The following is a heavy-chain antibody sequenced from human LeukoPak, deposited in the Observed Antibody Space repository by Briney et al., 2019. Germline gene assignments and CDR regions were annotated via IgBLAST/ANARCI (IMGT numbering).Heavy chain of an antibody. V-gene: IGHV3-23*01. CDR2: ITVSGGNT. Sequence: PGGSLRLSCAASGFTFSSFAMSWVRQAPGKGLEWVSIITVSGGNTYYADSVKGRFTISRDNSKNTLYLQMNSLRAEDTALYYCSKRSVSKDHYFENWGQGTLVTVSS. J-gene: IGHJ4*02. D-gene: IGHD4-17*01. CDR3: SKRSVSKDHYFEN. CDR1: GFTFSSFA.